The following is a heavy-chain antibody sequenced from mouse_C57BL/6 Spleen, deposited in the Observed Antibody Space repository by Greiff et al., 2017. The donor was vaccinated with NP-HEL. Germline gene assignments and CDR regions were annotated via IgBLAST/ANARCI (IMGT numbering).Heavy chain of an antibody. V-gene: IGHV6-3*01. CDR2: IRLKSDNYAT. D-gene: IGHD2-4*01. CDR3: TATPYDYETEYYFDY. J-gene: IGHJ2*01. Sequence: EVKLVESGGGLVQPGGSMKLSCVASGFTFSNYWMNWVRQSPEKGLEWVAQIRLKSDNYATHYAESVKGRFTISRDDSKSSVYLQMNNLRAEDTGIYYCTATPYDYETEYYFDYWGQGTTLTVSS. CDR1: GFTFSNYW.